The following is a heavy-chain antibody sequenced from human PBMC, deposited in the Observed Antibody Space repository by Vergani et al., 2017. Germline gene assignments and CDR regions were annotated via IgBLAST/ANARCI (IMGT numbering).Heavy chain of an antibody. Sequence: QVQLVESGGGVVQPGRSLRISCAASGFTFSSYGMHWVRQAPGKGLEWVAVIWYDGSNKYYADSVKGRFTISRDNSKNTLYLQMNSLRAEDTEVYYCARGPEGDSGWYYFDYWGQGTLVTVAS. V-gene: IGHV3-33*01. J-gene: IGHJ4*02. D-gene: IGHD6-19*01. CDR1: GFTFSSYG. CDR2: IWYDGSNK. CDR3: ARGPEGDSGWYYFDY.